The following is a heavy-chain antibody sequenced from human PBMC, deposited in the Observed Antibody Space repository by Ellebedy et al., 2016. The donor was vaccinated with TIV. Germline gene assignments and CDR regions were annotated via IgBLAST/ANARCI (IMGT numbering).Heavy chain of an antibody. CDR1: GYSFTTYW. J-gene: IGHJ5*02. CDR3: ARLMMEQHQSGFDP. Sequence: PGGSLRLSCKGSGYSFTTYWIGWVRQMPGKGLEWMGIIYPGDSDTKYSPSFQGQVIISADKSISTAYLQWSSLEASDTAMYYCARLMMEQHQSGFDPWGQGTLVTVSS. CDR2: IYPGDSDT. V-gene: IGHV5-51*01. D-gene: IGHD6-13*01.